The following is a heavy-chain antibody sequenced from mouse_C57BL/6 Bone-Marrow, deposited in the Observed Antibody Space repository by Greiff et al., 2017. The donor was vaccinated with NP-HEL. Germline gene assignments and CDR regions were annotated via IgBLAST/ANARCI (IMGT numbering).Heavy chain of an antibody. V-gene: IGHV1-54*01. J-gene: IGHJ2*01. CDR3: ARWTGTGDY. Sequence: QVQLKQSGAELVRPGTSVKVSCKASGYAFTNYLIEWVKQRPGQGLEWIGVINPGSGGTYYNEKFKGKATLTADKSSSTAYLQLSSLTSDDSAVCFSARWTGTGDYWGQGTTLTVSS. D-gene: IGHD4-1*01. CDR2: INPGSGGT. CDR1: GYAFTNYL.